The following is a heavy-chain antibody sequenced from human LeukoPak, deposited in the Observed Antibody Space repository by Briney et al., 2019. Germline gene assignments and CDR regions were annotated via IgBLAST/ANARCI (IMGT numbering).Heavy chain of an antibody. Sequence: SETLSLTCTVSGDSISTSKSYWGWIRQPPLKGLEWIGSIYYTGNTYYNPSLKSRVTISVDTSKNQFSLKLSSVTAADTAVYYCARPRGLSGYYWFDPWGQGTLVTVSS. D-gene: IGHD3-22*01. CDR1: GDSISTSKSY. CDR2: IYYTGNT. CDR3: ARPRGLSGYYWFDP. J-gene: IGHJ5*02. V-gene: IGHV4-39*01.